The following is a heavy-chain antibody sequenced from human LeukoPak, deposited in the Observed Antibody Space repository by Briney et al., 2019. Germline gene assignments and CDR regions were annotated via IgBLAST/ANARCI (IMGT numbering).Heavy chain of an antibody. V-gene: IGHV1-18*01. Sequence: GASVKVSCKASGYTFTSYGISWVRQAPGQGLEWMGWISAYNGNTNYAQKLQGRVTMTTDTSTSTAYMELRSLRSDDTAVYYCARDPPPMTTVTTYYYYGMDVWGQGTTVTVSS. CDR1: GYTFTSYG. CDR3: ARDPPPMTTVTTYYYYGMDV. CDR2: ISAYNGNT. D-gene: IGHD4-17*01. J-gene: IGHJ6*02.